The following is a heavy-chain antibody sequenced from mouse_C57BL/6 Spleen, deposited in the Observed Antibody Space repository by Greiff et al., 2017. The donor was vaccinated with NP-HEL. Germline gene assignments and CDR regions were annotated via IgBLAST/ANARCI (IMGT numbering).Heavy chain of an antibody. D-gene: IGHD1-1*01. CDR1: GYTFTSYW. CDR3: ARGRDYYGSPWFAY. V-gene: IGHV1-69*01. CDR2: IDPSDSYT. Sequence: VQLQQPGAELVMPGASVKLSCKASGYTFTSYWMHWVKQRPGQGLEWIGEIDPSDSYTNYNQKFKGKSTLTVDKSSSTAYMQLSSLTSEDSAVYYCARGRDYYGSPWFAYWGQGTLVTVSA. J-gene: IGHJ3*01.